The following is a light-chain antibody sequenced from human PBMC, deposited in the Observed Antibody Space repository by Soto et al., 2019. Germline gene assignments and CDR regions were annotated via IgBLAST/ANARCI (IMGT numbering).Light chain of an antibody. CDR2: DAS. CDR1: QSVNSY. Sequence: EIVLTQSPATLSLSPGERATLSCRASQSVNSYLAWYQHKPGQSPRLLIYDASIRATGIPARFSGSGSGTDFTLTISRLEPEDFAVYYCQQYGSSPMYTFGQGTRLEIK. V-gene: IGKV3-20*01. CDR3: QQYGSSPMYT. J-gene: IGKJ5*01.